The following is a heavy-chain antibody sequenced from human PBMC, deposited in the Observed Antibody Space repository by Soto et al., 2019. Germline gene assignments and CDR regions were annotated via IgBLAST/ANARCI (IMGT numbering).Heavy chain of an antibody. D-gene: IGHD2-2*01. CDR3: ARVGAYCVSTSCYDY. J-gene: IGHJ4*02. CDR1: GYTFTSYG. V-gene: IGHV1-18*01. Sequence: ASVKVSCKASGYTFTSYGISWVRQAPGQGLEWMGWISAYNGNTDYAQKLQGRVTMTTDTSTSTAYMELRSLRSDDTAVYYCARVGAYCVSTSCYDYWGQGTLVTVSS. CDR2: ISAYNGNT.